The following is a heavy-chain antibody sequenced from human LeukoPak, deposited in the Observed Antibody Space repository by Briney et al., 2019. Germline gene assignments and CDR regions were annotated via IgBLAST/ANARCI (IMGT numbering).Heavy chain of an antibody. J-gene: IGHJ4*02. CDR3: ASVAVAGSLVGY. V-gene: IGHV4-39*07. CDR2: IYYSGST. Sequence: SETLSLTCTVSGGSISSSSYYWGWIRQPPGKGLEWIGSIYYSGSTYYNPSLNNRVTISVDMSKNQLSLKLTSVTATDTAVYYCASVAVAGSLVGYWGQGTLVTVSS. CDR1: GGSISSSSYY. D-gene: IGHD6-19*01.